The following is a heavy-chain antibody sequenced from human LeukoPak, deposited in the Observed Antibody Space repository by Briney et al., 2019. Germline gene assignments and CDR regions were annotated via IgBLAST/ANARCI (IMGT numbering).Heavy chain of an antibody. V-gene: IGHV1-69*01. CDR1: GGTFSSYA. J-gene: IGHJ4*02. CDR3: ATVDTAMVFVY. D-gene: IGHD5-18*01. Sequence: ASVKVSCKASGGTFSSYAISWVRQAPGQGLEWMGGIIPIFGTANYAQKFQGRVTITADESTGTAYMELSSLRSEDTAVYYCATVDTAMVFVYWGQGTLVTVSS. CDR2: IIPIFGTA.